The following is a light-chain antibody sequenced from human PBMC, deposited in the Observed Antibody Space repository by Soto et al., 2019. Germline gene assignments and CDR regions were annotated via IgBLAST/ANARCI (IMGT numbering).Light chain of an antibody. CDR2: GAY. J-gene: IGKJ1*01. Sequence: EIVMTQSPATLSVSPGEGATLSCRASQSVSSNLAWYQQKPGQAPRLLIYGAYIRATGIPARISGSGSGTEFTLTISSLQSEDFAVYYCQQSHSSPRTFGQGTTV. CDR3: QQSHSSPRT. CDR1: QSVSSN. V-gene: IGKV3-15*01.